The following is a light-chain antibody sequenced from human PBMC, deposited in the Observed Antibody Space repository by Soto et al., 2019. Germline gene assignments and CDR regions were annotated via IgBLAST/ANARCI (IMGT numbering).Light chain of an antibody. CDR2: GAS. J-gene: IGKJ5*01. Sequence: EIVFTQAPGTPSLSSGERATLSRRTIQSVSSSYLAWYQQKPGQAPRLLIYGASSRATGIPGRFSGSGSGTDFTLTISRLEPEDFAVYYCQQYNNWPPITFGQGTRLEIK. CDR3: QQYNNWPPIT. CDR1: QSVSSSY. V-gene: IGKV3-20*01.